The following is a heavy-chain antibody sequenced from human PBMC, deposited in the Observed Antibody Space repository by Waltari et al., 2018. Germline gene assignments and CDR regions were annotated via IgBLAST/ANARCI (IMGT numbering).Heavy chain of an antibody. V-gene: IGHV1-2*02. CDR3: ARELASSSSRYYYYGMDV. Sequence: QVQLVQSGAEVKKPGASVKVSCKASGYTFTGYSMHWVRQAPGQGLEWMGWINPNSGGTNYAQKFQGRVTMTRDTSISTAYMELSRLRSDDTAVYYCARELASSSSRYYYYGMDVWGQGTTVTVSS. D-gene: IGHD6-6*01. J-gene: IGHJ6*02. CDR1: GYTFTGYS. CDR2: INPNSGGT.